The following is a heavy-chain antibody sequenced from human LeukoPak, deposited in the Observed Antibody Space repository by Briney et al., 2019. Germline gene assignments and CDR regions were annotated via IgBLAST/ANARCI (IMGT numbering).Heavy chain of an antibody. D-gene: IGHD3-10*01. CDR3: ARSGGYYGSGSYRWFDP. V-gene: IGHV4-31*03. J-gene: IGHJ5*02. CDR1: GGSISSGGYY. Sequence: SETLSLTCTVSGGSISSGGYYWSWIRQHPGKGLEWIGYIYYSGSTYYNPSLKSRVTISVDTSKNQFSLKLSSVTAADTAVYYCARSGGYYGSGSYRWFDPWGQGTLVTVSS. CDR2: IYYSGST.